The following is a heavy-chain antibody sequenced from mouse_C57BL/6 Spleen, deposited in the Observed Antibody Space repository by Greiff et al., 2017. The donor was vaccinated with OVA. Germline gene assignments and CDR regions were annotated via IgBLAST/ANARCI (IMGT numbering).Heavy chain of an antibody. CDR2: IWSDGST. Sequence: VQLQESGPGLVAPSQSLSITCTVSGFSLTSYGVHWVRQPPGKGLEWLVVIWSDGSTTYNSALKSSLSISKDNSKSQVFLKMNSLQTDDTAMYYCARHRYYSNYYAMDYWGQGTSVTVSS. CDR1: GFSLTSYG. V-gene: IGHV2-6-1*01. J-gene: IGHJ4*01. D-gene: IGHD2-5*01. CDR3: ARHRYYSNYYAMDY.